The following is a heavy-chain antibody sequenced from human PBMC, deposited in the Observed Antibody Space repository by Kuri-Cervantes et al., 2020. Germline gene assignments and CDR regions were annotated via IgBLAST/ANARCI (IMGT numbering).Heavy chain of an antibody. V-gene: IGHV3-21*03. J-gene: IGHJ6*03. Sequence: GGSLRLSCAASGFTFSSYAMHWVRQAPGKGLEWVSSISSSSSYIYYADSVKGRFTISRDNAKNSLYLQMNSLRAEDTAVYYCARSRFFGYGYYYYMDVWGKGTTVTVSS. CDR1: GFTFSSYA. CDR2: ISSSSSYI. D-gene: IGHD3-22*01. CDR3: ARSRFFGYGYYYYMDV.